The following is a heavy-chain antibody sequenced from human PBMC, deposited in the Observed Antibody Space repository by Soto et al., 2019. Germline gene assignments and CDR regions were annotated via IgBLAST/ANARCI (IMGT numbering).Heavy chain of an antibody. CDR2: IYYNVNT. CDR1: GGSISSYY. J-gene: IGHJ4*02. CDR3: AATHRY. D-gene: IGHD1-1*01. Sequence: PSETLSLTCTVSGGSISSYYWSWIRQPPGKGLEWIGYIYYNVNTNYNPSLKSRVTISVDTSKNQFSLKLSSVTAADTAVYYCAATHRYWGQGTLVTSPQ. V-gene: IGHV4-59*08.